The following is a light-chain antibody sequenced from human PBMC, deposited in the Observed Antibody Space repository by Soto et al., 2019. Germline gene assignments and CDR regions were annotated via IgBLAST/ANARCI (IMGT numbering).Light chain of an antibody. CDR1: EPVSTY. CDR3: LHRMNCPLP. J-gene: IGKJ1*01. Sequence: DIELIQDQVALPLSPGDRATVCGRASEPVSTYLLWYHQKPGQDPRLLIYDASKSAPGIPDRFSGSGSETDFTIPISSLEPDGLGVYYYLHRMNCPLPVGQGT. CDR2: DAS. V-gene: IGKV3-11*01.